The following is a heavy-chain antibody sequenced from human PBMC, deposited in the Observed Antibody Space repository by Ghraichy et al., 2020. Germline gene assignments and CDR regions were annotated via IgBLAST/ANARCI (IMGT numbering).Heavy chain of an antibody. CDR2: IIPIFGTA. V-gene: IGHV1-69*13. J-gene: IGHJ6*02. CDR3: ARRVYCTNGVCYPGASSWWMYGMDV. Sequence: SVKVSCKASGGTFSSYAISWVRQAPGQGLEWMGGIIPIFGTANYAQKFQGRVTITADESTSTAYMELSSLRSEDTAVYYCARRVYCTNGVCYPGASSWWMYGMDVWGQGTTVTVSS. CDR1: GGTFSSYA. D-gene: IGHD2-8*01.